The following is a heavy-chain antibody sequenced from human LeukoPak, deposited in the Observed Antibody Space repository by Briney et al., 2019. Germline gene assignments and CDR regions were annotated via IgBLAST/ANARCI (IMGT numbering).Heavy chain of an antibody. D-gene: IGHD3-10*01. Sequence: PGGSLRLSCAASGFTFSSCAMSWVRQAPGKGREWVSAISGSGGSTYYADSVKGRFTISRDDSKNTLYLQMNSLRAEDTAVYYCAKAMVRGVIVSLLDYWGQGTLVTVSS. CDR1: GFTFSSCA. J-gene: IGHJ4*02. CDR3: AKAMVRGVIVSLLDY. CDR2: ISGSGGST. V-gene: IGHV3-23*01.